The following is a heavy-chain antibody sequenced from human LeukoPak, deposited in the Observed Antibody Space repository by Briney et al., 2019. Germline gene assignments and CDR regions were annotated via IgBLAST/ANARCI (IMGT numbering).Heavy chain of an antibody. V-gene: IGHV4-61*01. Sequence: SETLSLTCTVSGGSVGSGSYYWSWIRQPPGKGLEWLGYIYYSGSTNYNPSLKSRVTMSVDTSKNQFSLKLSSVTAADTAVYYCARGIGYYYDSSGYKFDYWGQGTLVTVSS. CDR2: IYYSGST. CDR3: ARGIGYYYDSSGYKFDY. CDR1: GGSVGSGSYY. D-gene: IGHD3-22*01. J-gene: IGHJ4*02.